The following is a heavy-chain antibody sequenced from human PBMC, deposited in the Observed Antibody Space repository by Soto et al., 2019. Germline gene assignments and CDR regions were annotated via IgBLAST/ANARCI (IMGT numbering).Heavy chain of an antibody. Sequence: GGSLRLSCAASGFTFSSYAMSWVRQAPGKGLEWVSAISGSGGSTYYADSVKGRFTISRDNSKNTLYLQINSLRAEDTAVYYCAKATGLYDSSGYYYPLDYWGQGTLVTVSS. CDR2: ISGSGGST. J-gene: IGHJ4*02. D-gene: IGHD3-22*01. V-gene: IGHV3-23*01. CDR1: GFTFSSYA. CDR3: AKATGLYDSSGYYYPLDY.